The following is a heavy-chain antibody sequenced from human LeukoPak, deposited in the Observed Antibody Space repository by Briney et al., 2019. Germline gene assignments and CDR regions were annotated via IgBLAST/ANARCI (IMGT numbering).Heavy chain of an antibody. Sequence: GGSLRLSSAASGFTFSSYAMSWVRQAPGKGLEWVSAISGSGGSTYYADSVKGRFTISRDNSKNTLYPQMNSLRAEDTAVYYCASPYSNVDYWGQGTLVTVSS. CDR3: ASPYSNVDY. CDR2: ISGSGGST. D-gene: IGHD4-11*01. V-gene: IGHV3-23*01. CDR1: GFTFSSYA. J-gene: IGHJ4*02.